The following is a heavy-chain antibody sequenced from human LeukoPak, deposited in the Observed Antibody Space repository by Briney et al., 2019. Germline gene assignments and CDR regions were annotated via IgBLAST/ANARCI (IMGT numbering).Heavy chain of an antibody. Sequence: SETLSLTCTVSGGSISSYYWSWIRQPPGKGLEWIGYIYCSGSTNYNPSLKSRVTISVDTSKNQFSLKLSSVTAADTAVYYCARDSGGWRPPHVYYYYGMDVWGQGTTVTVSS. CDR2: IYCSGST. CDR3: ARDSGGWRPPHVYYYYGMDV. CDR1: GGSISSYY. J-gene: IGHJ6*02. D-gene: IGHD3-10*01. V-gene: IGHV4-59*12.